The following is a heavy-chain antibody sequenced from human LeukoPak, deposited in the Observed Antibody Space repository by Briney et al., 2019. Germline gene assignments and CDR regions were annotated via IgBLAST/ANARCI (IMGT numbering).Heavy chain of an antibody. CDR1: GFTFSSYG. Sequence: GGSLRLSCAASGFTFSSYGMHWVRPAPGKGLPRVPAISYDGSNKYYADSVKGRFTISRDNAKNTLYLQMNSLRAEDTAVYYCAKGFAYYYDSSGYQIDYWGQGTLVTVSS. V-gene: IGHV3-30*18. CDR3: AKGFAYYYDSSGYQIDY. J-gene: IGHJ4*02. D-gene: IGHD3-22*01. CDR2: ISYDGSNK.